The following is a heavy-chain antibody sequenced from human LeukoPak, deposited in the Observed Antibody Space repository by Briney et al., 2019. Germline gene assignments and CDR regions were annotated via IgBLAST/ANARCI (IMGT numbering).Heavy chain of an antibody. CDR3: GRDGGVAYGLDV. V-gene: IGHV3-48*01. CDR2: TSGDSKVI. D-gene: IGHD3-3*01. CDR1: GFTFKSHN. J-gene: IGHJ6*02. Sequence: GGSLRLSCVASGFTFKSHNMNWVRQAPGKGLERVSFTSGDSKVIYYADSVKGRFTISRDNAKNSLYLQMNSLRADDTAVYYCGRDGGVAYGLDVWGQGTTVTVSS.